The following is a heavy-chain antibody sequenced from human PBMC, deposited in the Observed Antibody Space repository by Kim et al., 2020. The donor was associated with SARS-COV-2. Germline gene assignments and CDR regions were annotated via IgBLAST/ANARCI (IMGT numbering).Heavy chain of an antibody. CDR1: GYTFTSYG. J-gene: IGHJ4*02. CDR2: IRAYNGNT. D-gene: IGHD5-18*01. CDR3: ARGKRGYSYDY. V-gene: IGHV1-18*01. Sequence: ASVKVSCKASGYTFTSYGISWVRQAPGQGLEWMGWIRAYNGNTKYAQKLQGRVTMTTDTSTNTAYMELRSLRSDDTAVYYCARGKRGYSYDYWGQGTLVTVSS.